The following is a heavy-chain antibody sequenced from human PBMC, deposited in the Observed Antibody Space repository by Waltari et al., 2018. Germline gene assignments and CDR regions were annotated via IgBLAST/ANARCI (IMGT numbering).Heavy chain of an antibody. CDR1: Y. CDR3: ARVGSIPNFDY. Sequence: YMHWVRQAPGQGLEWMGRINPNSGGTNYAQKFQGRVTMTRDTSISTAYMELSRLRSDDTAVYYCARVGSIPNFDYWGQGTLVTVSS. J-gene: IGHJ4*02. V-gene: IGHV1-2*06. D-gene: IGHD3-10*01. CDR2: INPNSGGT.